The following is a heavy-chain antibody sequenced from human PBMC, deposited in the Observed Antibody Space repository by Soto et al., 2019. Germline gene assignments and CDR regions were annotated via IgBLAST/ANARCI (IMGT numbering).Heavy chain of an antibody. J-gene: IGHJ6*02. Sequence: GGSLRLSCAASGFTFSSYSMNWVRQAPGKGLEWVSYISSSSSTIYYADSVKGRFTISRDNAKNSLYLQMNSLRDEDTAVYYCAREVGHCSGGSCYPGDYYYGMDVWGQGTTVTVSS. V-gene: IGHV3-48*02. D-gene: IGHD2-15*01. CDR2: ISSSSSTI. CDR3: AREVGHCSGGSCYPGDYYYGMDV. CDR1: GFTFSSYS.